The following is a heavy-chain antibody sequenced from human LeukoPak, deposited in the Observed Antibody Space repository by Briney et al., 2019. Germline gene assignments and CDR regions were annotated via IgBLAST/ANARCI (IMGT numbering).Heavy chain of an antibody. V-gene: IGHV3-21*01. D-gene: IGHD1-26*01. CDR3: ARVGGATLSYYMDV. Sequence: GGSLRLSCAASGFTFSSYSMNWARQAPGKGLEWVSSVSSSSSYIKYADSVKGRFTISRDNAKNSLYLQMNSLRAEDTAVYYCARVGGATLSYYMDVWGKGTTVTVSS. J-gene: IGHJ6*03. CDR1: GFTFSSYS. CDR2: VSSSSSYI.